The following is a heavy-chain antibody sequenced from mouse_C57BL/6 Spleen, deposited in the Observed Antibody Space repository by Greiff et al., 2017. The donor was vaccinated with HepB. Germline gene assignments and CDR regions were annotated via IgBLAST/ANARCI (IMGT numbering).Heavy chain of an antibody. V-gene: IGHV14-2*01. CDR2: IDPEDGET. CDR3: AGYYYGSSYVDYYAMDY. D-gene: IGHD1-1*01. CDR1: GFNIKDYY. J-gene: IGHJ4*01. Sequence: VQLQQSGAELVKPGASVKLSCTASGFNIKDYYMHWVKQRTEQGLEWIGRIDPEDGETKYAPKFQGKATITADTSSNTAYLQLSSLTSEDTAVYYCAGYYYGSSYVDYYAMDYWGQGTSVTVSS.